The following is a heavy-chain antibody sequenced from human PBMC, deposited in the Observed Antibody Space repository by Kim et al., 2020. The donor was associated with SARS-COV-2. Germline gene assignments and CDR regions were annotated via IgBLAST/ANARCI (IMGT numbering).Heavy chain of an antibody. CDR1: GGSFSGYY. CDR2: INHSGST. D-gene: IGHD5-18*01. V-gene: IGHV4-34*01. CDR3: ARGRGYSYGYFSSDNDY. J-gene: IGHJ4*02. Sequence: SETLSLTCAVYGGSFSGYYWSWIRQPPGKGLEWIGEINHSGSTNYNPSLKSRVTISVDTSKNQFSLKLSSVTAADTAVYYCARGRGYSYGYFSSDNDYWGQGTLVTVSS.